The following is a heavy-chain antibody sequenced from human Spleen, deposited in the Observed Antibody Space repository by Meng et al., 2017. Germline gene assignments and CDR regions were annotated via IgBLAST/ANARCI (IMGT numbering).Heavy chain of an antibody. J-gene: IGHJ4*02. Sequence: GESLKISCAASGFTFSAYWMHWVRQVPGKGLVWVSRINGDGSSTTYAESVKGRFTISRDNAKNTLYLEMSSLRVEDTAVYYCARVFWWLRPPREADYFDYWGQGTLVTVSS. CDR3: ARVFWWLRPPREADYFDY. V-gene: IGHV3-74*03. CDR2: INGDGSST. CDR1: GFTFSAYW. D-gene: IGHD5-12*01.